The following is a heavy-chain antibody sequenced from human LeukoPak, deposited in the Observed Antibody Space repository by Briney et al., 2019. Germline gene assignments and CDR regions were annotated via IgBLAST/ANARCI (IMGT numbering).Heavy chain of an antibody. CDR3: ATEYDSSGYYSF. V-gene: IGHV1-24*01. J-gene: IGHJ4*02. Sequence: ASVKVSCKVSGYTLTELSMHRVRQAPGKGLEWMGGFDPEDGETIYAQKFQGRVTMTEDTSTDTAYMELSSLRSEDTAVYYCATEYDSSGYYSFWGQGTLVTVSS. CDR1: GYTLTELS. CDR2: FDPEDGET. D-gene: IGHD3-22*01.